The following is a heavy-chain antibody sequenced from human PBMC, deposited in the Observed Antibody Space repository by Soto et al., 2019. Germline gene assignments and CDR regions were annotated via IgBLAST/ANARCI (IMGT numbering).Heavy chain of an antibody. CDR2: ISGSGAST. D-gene: IGHD3-3*01. CDR1: GFTFSIYA. V-gene: IGHV3-23*01. J-gene: IGHJ3*02. CDR3: AKGTQRLTTYDAFDI. Sequence: EVQLLESGGGLVQPGGSLRLSCAASGFTFSIYAMNWVRQTPGKGLEWVSAISGSGASTYYADSVKGRFTISRDNSKNTLFLQMNSLTAEYTGVYFCAKGTQRLTTYDAFDIWGQGTMVTVSS.